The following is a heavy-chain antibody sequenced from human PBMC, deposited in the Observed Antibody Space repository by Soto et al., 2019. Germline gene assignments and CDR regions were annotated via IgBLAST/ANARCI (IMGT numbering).Heavy chain of an antibody. CDR2: IYYSGST. D-gene: IGHD5-12*01. CDR1: GGSISSGGYY. CDR3: ARDHIVATVYYGMDV. Sequence: QVQLQESGPGLVKPSQTLSLTCTVSGGSISSGGYYWSWIRQHPGKGLEWIGYIYYSGSTYYNPSLKRRVTISVDTSKNQFSLKLSSVTAADTAVYYCARDHIVATVYYGMDVWGQGTTVTVSS. J-gene: IGHJ6*02. V-gene: IGHV4-31*03.